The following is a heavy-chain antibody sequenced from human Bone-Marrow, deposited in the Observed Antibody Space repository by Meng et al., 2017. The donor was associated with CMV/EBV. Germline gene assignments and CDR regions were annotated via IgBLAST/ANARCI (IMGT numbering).Heavy chain of an antibody. J-gene: IGHJ3*02. CDR3: ARFKLQADAFDI. V-gene: IGHV3-9*03. CDR1: GFTFDDYA. Sequence: LKISCAASGFTFDDYAMHWVRQAPGKGLEWVSGIIWNSGSIGYADSVKARFTISRDNAKKSLYPQMNSLRAEYMALYYGARFKLQADAFDIWGQGTMVTVSS. D-gene: IGHD4-23*01. CDR2: IIWNSGSI.